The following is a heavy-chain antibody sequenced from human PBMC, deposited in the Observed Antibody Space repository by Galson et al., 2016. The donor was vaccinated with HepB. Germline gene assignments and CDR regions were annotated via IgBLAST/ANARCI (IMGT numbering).Heavy chain of an antibody. CDR1: GGSIRSAGYY. CDR3: ARHRVRAAGPCDY. V-gene: IGHV4-31*03. D-gene: IGHD6-13*01. J-gene: IGHJ4*02. CDR2: IYYSGST. Sequence: TLSLTCTVSGGSIRSAGYYWTWIRQHPGKGLEWIGYIYYSGSTYYNPSLESRVSISVDPSKNQLSLKLSSVTAADTAVYYCARHRVRAAGPCDYWGQGSLVTVAS.